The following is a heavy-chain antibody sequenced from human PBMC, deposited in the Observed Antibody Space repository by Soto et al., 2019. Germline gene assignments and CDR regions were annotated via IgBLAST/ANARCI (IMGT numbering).Heavy chain of an antibody. J-gene: IGHJ4*02. Sequence: QVQLVESGGGVVQPGRSLRLSCAASGFTFSNYGIHYVRQAPGKGLEWVAVISDDGKKAYYADSVKGRFTISKDNYKNTRYLKMNRLKAEDTAVYYCANEEIELWSACDYWGQGTQVTVCS. V-gene: IGHV3-30*18. CDR3: ANEEIELWSACDY. CDR1: GFTFSNYG. D-gene: IGHD5-18*01. CDR2: ISDDGKKA.